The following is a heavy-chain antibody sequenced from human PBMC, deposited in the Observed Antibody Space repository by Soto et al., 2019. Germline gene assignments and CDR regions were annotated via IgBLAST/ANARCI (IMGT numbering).Heavy chain of an antibody. D-gene: IGHD2-21*02. V-gene: IGHV3-74*01. CDR2: INSDESGT. CDR1: GFTFRNYW. CDR3: ARGGAVVMTAMPA. J-gene: IGHJ5*02. Sequence: PGGSLRLSCAASGFTFRNYWMHWVRQVPGKGLAWVSRINSDESGTDYADSVKGRFTISRDNAKSMLYLQMNSLRVEDTAVYFCARGGAVVMTAMPAWGQGTLVTVSS.